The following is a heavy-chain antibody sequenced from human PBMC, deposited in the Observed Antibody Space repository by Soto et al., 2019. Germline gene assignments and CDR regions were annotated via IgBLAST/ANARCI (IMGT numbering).Heavy chain of an antibody. CDR1: GGSFSGYY. J-gene: IGHJ5*02. CDR3: ARELVVAAEDWFAP. Sequence: SETLSLTCAVYGGSFSGYYWSWIRQPPGKGLEWIGEINHSGSTNYNPSLKSRVTISVDTSKNQFSLKLSSVTAADTAVYYCARELVVAAEDWFAPWGQGTLVTVSS. CDR2: INHSGST. V-gene: IGHV4-34*01. D-gene: IGHD2-15*01.